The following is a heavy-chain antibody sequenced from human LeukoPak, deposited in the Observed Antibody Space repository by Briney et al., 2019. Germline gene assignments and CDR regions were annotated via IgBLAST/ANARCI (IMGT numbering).Heavy chain of an antibody. Sequence: PGRSLRLSCAASGFTCDDYAMHWVRQAPGKGLEWVSGISWNSGSIGYADSVKGRFTISRDNAKDSLYLQMNSLRAEDTALYYCAKDLYGSAYARGMDVWGQGTTVTVSS. CDR1: GFTCDDYA. V-gene: IGHV3-9*01. CDR3: AKDLYGSAYARGMDV. CDR2: ISWNSGSI. D-gene: IGHD3-10*01. J-gene: IGHJ6*02.